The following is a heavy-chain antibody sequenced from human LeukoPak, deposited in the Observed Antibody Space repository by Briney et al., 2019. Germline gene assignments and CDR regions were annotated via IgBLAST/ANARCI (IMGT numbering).Heavy chain of an antibody. V-gene: IGHV4-59*08. D-gene: IGHD5-24*01. CDR3: ARHSYQMATMNYFDY. J-gene: IGHJ4*02. CDR1: GGSISSYY. Sequence: SETLSLTCTVSGGSISSYYWSWIRQPPGKGLEWIGYIYYRGSTNYNPSLKSRVTMSVDTSKNQFSLKLSSVTAADTAVYYCARHSYQMATMNYFDYWGQGTLVTVSS. CDR2: IYYRGST.